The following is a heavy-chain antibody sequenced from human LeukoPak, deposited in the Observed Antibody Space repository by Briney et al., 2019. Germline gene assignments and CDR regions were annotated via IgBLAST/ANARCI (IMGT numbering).Heavy chain of an antibody. J-gene: IGHJ4*02. CDR3: ARPETFSYSFDY. Sequence: GGSLRLSCAASGFTFSSYGMHWVRQAPGKGLEWVAVIWYDGSNKYYADSVKGRFTISRDNSKNTLYLQMNSLRAEDTAVYYCARPETFSYSFDYWGQGTLVTVSS. CDR2: IWYDGSNK. CDR1: GFTFSSYG. D-gene: IGHD1-26*01. V-gene: IGHV3-33*01.